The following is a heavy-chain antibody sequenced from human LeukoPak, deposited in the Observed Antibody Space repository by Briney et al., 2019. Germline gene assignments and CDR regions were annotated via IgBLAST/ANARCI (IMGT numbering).Heavy chain of an antibody. CDR1: GYTFTGYY. CDR3: ARESAGSRLDAFDI. V-gene: IGHV1-2*02. CDR2: INPNSGGT. J-gene: IGHJ3*02. Sequence: GASVKVSCKASGYTFTGYYMHWVRQAPGQGLEWMGWINPNSGGTNYAQKFQGRVTMTRDTSISTAYMELSRLRSDDTAVYYCARESAGSRLDAFDIWGQGTMDTVSS.